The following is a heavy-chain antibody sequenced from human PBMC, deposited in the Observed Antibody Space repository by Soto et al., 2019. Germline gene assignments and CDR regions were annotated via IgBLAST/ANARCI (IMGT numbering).Heavy chain of an antibody. Sequence: SETLSLTCAVSGGSISSSNLWSWVRQPPGKGLEWIGEIYHSGSTNYNPSLKSRVTISVDKSKNQFSLYLQMNSLRAEDTAVYYCAKDQLYIRGVIHNWFDPWGQGTLVTVSS. D-gene: IGHD3-10*02. CDR1: GGSISSSNL. CDR3: AKDQLYIRGVIHNWFDP. V-gene: IGHV4-4*02. J-gene: IGHJ5*02. CDR2: IYHSGST.